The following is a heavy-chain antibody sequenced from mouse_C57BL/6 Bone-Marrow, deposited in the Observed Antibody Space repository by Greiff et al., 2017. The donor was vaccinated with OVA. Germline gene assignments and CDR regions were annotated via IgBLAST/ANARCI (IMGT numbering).Heavy chain of an antibody. Sequence: EVQLQESGGGLVKPGGSLKLSCAASGFTFRDYGMHWVRQAPEKGLEWVAYISSGSSTIYYADTVKGRFTISRDNAKNTLFLQMTSLRSEDTAMYYCARPNLYYYGSSPFAYWGQGTLVTVSA. CDR3: ARPNLYYYGSSPFAY. J-gene: IGHJ3*01. D-gene: IGHD1-1*01. CDR1: GFTFRDYG. CDR2: ISSGSSTI. V-gene: IGHV5-17*01.